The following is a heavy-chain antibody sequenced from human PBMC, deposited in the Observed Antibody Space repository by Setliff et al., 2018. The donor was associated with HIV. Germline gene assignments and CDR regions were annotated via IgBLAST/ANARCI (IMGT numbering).Heavy chain of an antibody. CDR1: GGTFSTHS. CDR2: IIPIFGTT. D-gene: IGHD2-21*02. Sequence: SVKVSCKASGGTFSTHSISWVRQAPGQGLEWMGGIIPIFGTTNYARKFQGRVTTTADDSTSTAYMDLNNLRSEDTAVYYCARESGICGGDCHYAFDVWGHGTRVTVSS. CDR3: ARESGICGGDCHYAFDV. V-gene: IGHV1-69*13. J-gene: IGHJ3*01.